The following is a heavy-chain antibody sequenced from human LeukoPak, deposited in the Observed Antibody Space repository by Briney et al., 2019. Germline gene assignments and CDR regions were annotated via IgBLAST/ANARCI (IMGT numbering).Heavy chain of an antibody. Sequence: PGGSLRLSCAASGFTFSSYGMSWVRPAPGKGLEWVSAISGSGGSTYYADSVKGRFTISRDNSKNTLYLQMNSLRAEDTAVYYCAKVVGNYDSSGYDIWDAFDIWGQGTMVTVSS. V-gene: IGHV3-23*01. CDR2: ISGSGGST. CDR3: AKVVGNYDSSGYDIWDAFDI. J-gene: IGHJ3*02. CDR1: GFTFSSYG. D-gene: IGHD3-22*01.